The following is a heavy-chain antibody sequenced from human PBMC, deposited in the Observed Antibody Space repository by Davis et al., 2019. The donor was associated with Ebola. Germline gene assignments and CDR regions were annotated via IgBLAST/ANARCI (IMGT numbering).Heavy chain of an antibody. Sequence: GESLKISCKGSGYSFTSYWIGWVRQMPGKGLEWMGIIYPGDSDTRYSPSFQGQVTISADKSIRTAYLQWSSLKASDTAMYYCARGPRGGSYFYYYYMDVWGKGTTVTVSS. CDR3: ARGPRGGSYFYYYYMDV. CDR1: GYSFTSYW. V-gene: IGHV5-51*01. J-gene: IGHJ6*03. CDR2: IYPGDSDT. D-gene: IGHD1-26*01.